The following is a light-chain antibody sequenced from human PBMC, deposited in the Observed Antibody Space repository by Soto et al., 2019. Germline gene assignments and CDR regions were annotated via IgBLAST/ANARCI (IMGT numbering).Light chain of an antibody. CDR1: NKEVCSYKF. V-gene: IGLV2-23*01. J-gene: IGLJ1*01. CDR3: CPYAHSDTHDYV. Sequence: SLLAQPPPLSGSPGQSITISCTGVNKEVCSYKFVSWYQHHPGKAPKLMIFEGDKRPSGVSDRFSASKSGTTASLTISGLQPEDEADYYCCPYAHSDTHDYVFGTGTKVTVL. CDR2: EGD.